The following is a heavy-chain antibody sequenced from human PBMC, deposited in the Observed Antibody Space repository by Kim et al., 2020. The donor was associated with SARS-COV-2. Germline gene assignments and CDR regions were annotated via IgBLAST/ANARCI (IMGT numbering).Heavy chain of an antibody. V-gene: IGHV3-20*04. CDR3: AGGDRSGWYYDF. D-gene: IGHD6-19*01. J-gene: IGHJ4*02. CDR1: GLTFDDHG. CDR2: INWNGGST. Sequence: GGSLRLSCAASGLTFDDHGMTWVRQVPGKGLEWVSGINWNGGSTGYADSVKGRFTISRDNAKNFLYLQMSRLRAEDTAFYYCAGGDRSGWYYDFWGQGTLVTVSS.